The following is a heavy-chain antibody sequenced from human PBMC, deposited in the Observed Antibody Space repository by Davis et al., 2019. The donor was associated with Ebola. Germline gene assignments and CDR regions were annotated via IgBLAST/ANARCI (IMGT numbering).Heavy chain of an antibody. CDR1: GFTFSSYV. V-gene: IGHV3-30-3*01. CDR3: ARELVSDGWSRGAFDI. J-gene: IGHJ3*02. CDR2: ISYDGSNE. Sequence: GESLKISCAASGFTFSSYVMHWVRQAPGKGLDWVSLISYDGSNEDYVDSVKGRFTISRDNSKSKVYLQMNSLRPDDTAVYYCARELVSDGWSRGAFDIWGQGTMVTVSS. D-gene: IGHD6-19*01.